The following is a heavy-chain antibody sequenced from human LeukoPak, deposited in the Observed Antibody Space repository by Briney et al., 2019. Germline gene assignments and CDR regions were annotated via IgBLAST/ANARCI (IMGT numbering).Heavy chain of an antibody. CDR3: ARQVPYGDYDT. V-gene: IGHV4-59*08. CDR1: GGYISSYY. D-gene: IGHD4-17*01. J-gene: IGHJ4*02. Sequence: SETLSLTCTVSGGYISSYYWSCVRQPPGKGLEWIGYIYYSGSTNYNPSLKSRVTISVDTSKNQYSLKLSSVTAADTAVYYCARQVPYGDYDTWGQGTLVTVSS. CDR2: IYYSGST.